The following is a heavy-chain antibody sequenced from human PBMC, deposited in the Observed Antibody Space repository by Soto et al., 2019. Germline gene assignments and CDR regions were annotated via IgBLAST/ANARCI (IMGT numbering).Heavy chain of an antibody. Sequence: QVQLQQSDPGLVKPSQTLSLTCTVSGDSISSDYYHWTWIRQSPGKGLEWIGYIHHSGSILYNPSFKSRVTISVDTSKNKFSLHLTSVTAADTAVDFCAREDDGGDSLDVWGQGTTVTVSS. CDR2: IHHSGSI. CDR1: GDSISSDYYH. D-gene: IGHD2-21*02. J-gene: IGHJ6*02. CDR3: AREDDGGDSLDV. V-gene: IGHV4-30-4*08.